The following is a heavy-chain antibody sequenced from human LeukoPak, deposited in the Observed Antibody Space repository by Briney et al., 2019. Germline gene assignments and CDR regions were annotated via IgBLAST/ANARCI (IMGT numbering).Heavy chain of an antibody. D-gene: IGHD3-9*01. J-gene: IGHJ4*02. V-gene: IGHV3-48*03. Sequence: GGSLRLSCAASGFSFSSYEMNWVRQAPGKGLEWVSHISSGGNTEYYVDSVRGRFTMSRDNAKNLLFLQMNSLRAEDTAVYYCARDTLNGPFVISLDYWGQGSLATVSS. CDR1: GFSFSSYE. CDR2: ISSGGNTE. CDR3: ARDTLNGPFVISLDY.